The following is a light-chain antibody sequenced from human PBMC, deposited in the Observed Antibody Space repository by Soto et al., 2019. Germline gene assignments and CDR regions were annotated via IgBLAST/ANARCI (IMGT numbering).Light chain of an antibody. CDR1: QRVTSSY. CDR3: QQYGRSPYT. V-gene: IGKV3-20*01. Sequence: DTELTQSPGTLSLSPGERATLSCRASQRVTSSYLAWYQQKPGQAPRLLIYGAFNRATGIPDRFSGSGSGTDFTLTISRLEPEDFAVYYCQQYGRSPYTFGQGTKVEIK. CDR2: GAF. J-gene: IGKJ2*01.